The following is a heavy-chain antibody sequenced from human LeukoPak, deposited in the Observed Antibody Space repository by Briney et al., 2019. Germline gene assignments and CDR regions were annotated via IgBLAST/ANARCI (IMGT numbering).Heavy chain of an antibody. CDR3: AKDPYYYDSSGLYYFDY. V-gene: IGHV3-30*18. Sequence: GGSLRLSCAASGFTFSSYGTHWVRQAPGEGLEWVAVISYDGSNKYYADSVKGRFTISRDNSKNTLYPQMNSLRAEDTAVYYCAKDPYYYDSSGLYYFDYWGQGTLVTVSS. CDR1: GFTFSSYG. CDR2: ISYDGSNK. J-gene: IGHJ4*02. D-gene: IGHD3-22*01.